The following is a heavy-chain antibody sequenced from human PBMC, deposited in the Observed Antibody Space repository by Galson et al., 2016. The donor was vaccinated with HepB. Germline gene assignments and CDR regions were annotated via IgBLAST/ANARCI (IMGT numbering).Heavy chain of an antibody. CDR3: ERGSYGRLSGWGYFQD. D-gene: IGHD6-19*01. Sequence: SETLSLTCAVFGGSFNNYYWSWIRQPPGKGLEWIGEINHSGRTNYNPSLKSRVTISVDTSKKQFSLKVRSVTAADTAVYYCERGSYGRLSGWGYFQDWGQGTLVTVSS. CDR1: GGSFNNYY. V-gene: IGHV4-34*01. J-gene: IGHJ1*01. CDR2: INHSGRT.